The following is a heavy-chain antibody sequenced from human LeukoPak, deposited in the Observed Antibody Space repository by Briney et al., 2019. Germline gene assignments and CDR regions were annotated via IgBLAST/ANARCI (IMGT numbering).Heavy chain of an antibody. J-gene: IGHJ4*02. D-gene: IGHD2-8*01. Sequence: SETLSPTCTVSGGSISSYYWSWIRQPPGKGLEWIGYIYYSGSTNYNPSLKSRVTISVDTSKNQFSLKLSSVTAADTAVYYCARGYCTNGVCSLYYFDYWGQGTLVTVSS. CDR1: GGSISSYY. CDR2: IYYSGST. V-gene: IGHV4-59*08. CDR3: ARGYCTNGVCSLYYFDY.